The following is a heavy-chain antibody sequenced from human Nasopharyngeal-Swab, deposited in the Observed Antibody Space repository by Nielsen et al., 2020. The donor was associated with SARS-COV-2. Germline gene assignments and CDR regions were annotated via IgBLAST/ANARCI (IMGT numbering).Heavy chain of an antibody. CDR2: ISGSGGST. D-gene: IGHD1-1*01. Sequence: GEPLKISCAASGFTFSSYAMSWVRQAPGKGLEWVSAISGSGGSTYYADSVKGRFTISRDNSKNTLYLQMNSLRAEDTAVYYCAKDLDWNWYFDLWGRGTLVTVSS. J-gene: IGHJ2*01. CDR3: AKDLDWNWYFDL. V-gene: IGHV3-23*01. CDR1: GFTFSSYA.